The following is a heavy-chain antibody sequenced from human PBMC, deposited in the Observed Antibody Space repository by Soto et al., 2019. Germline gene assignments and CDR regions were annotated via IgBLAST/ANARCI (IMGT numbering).Heavy chain of an antibody. Sequence: PGGALRDSCAASGFTFSRYSMNWGRQAPGKGLEWVSSISSSSIYIYYADSVKGRFTISRDNAKNSLYLQMNSLRAEDTALYYCAFVFHPPSATDHDTHAWRHAPPVTV. CDR3: AFVFHPPSATDHDTHA. CDR1: GFTFSRYS. J-gene: IGHJ6*02. CDR2: ISSSSIYI. D-gene: IGHD2-15*01. V-gene: IGHV3-21*01.